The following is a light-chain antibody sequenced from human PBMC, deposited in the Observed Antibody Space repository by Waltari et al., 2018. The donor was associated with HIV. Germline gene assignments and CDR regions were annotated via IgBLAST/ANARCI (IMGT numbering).Light chain of an antibody. Sequence: QSALTQPPSASGSPGQSVTIPCPGTSSDVGCYNYVSGYQQHPGKAPKLMIYEVSKRPSGVPDRFSGSKSGNTASLTVSGLQAEDEADYYCSSYAGSNVFGTGTKVTVL. V-gene: IGLV2-8*01. CDR1: SSDVGCYNY. CDR3: SSYAGSNV. J-gene: IGLJ1*01. CDR2: EVS.